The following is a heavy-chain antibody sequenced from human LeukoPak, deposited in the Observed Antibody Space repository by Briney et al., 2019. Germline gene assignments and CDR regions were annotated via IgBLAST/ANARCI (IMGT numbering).Heavy chain of an antibody. D-gene: IGHD1-7*01. CDR1: HFTFTNRW. Sequence: PGGFLRLSCAASHFTFTNRWMNWVRQAPGKGLEWVGRIASNTDGGTTDYAAPVKGRFTISRDDSKNALYLQMNSLKTEDTALYYCTTRTTTTIYWGQGTLVTVSS. J-gene: IGHJ4*02. V-gene: IGHV3-15*07. CDR3: TTRTTTTIY. CDR2: IASNTDGGTT.